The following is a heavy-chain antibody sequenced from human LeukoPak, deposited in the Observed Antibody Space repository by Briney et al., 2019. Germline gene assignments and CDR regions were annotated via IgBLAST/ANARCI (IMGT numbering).Heavy chain of an antibody. CDR1: GFTFSSYG. J-gene: IGHJ4*02. Sequence: GGSLRLSCAASGFTFSSYGMHWVRQAPGKGLEWVAFIRYDGSNKYYADSVKGRFTISRDNAKNSLYLQMNSLRAEDTAVYYCASSGWYHLLHGYWGQGTLVTVSS. CDR2: IRYDGSNK. CDR3: ASSGWYHLLHGY. D-gene: IGHD6-19*01. V-gene: IGHV3-30*02.